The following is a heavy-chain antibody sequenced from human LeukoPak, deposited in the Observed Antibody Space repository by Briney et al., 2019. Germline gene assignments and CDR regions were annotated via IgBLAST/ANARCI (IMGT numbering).Heavy chain of an antibody. CDR3: ARTMKINWNLDY. CDR1: GYTFTSYY. D-gene: IGHD1-20*01. J-gene: IGHJ4*02. Sequence: ASVKVSCKASGYTFTSYYMHWVRQAPGQGLEWMGLINPTGGSTGYAQKFQGRVTMTRDTSISTAYLELSRLRSDDTAVYYCARTMKINWNLDYWGQGTLVTVSS. V-gene: IGHV1-2*06. CDR2: INPTGGST.